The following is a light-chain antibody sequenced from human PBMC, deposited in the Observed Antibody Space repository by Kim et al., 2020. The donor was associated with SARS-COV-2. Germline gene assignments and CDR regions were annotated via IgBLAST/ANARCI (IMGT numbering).Light chain of an antibody. CDR2: DVS. CDR3: SSYTSSSTVV. CDR1: GSDVGGYNY. Sequence: GQSNTISCTGTGSDVGGYNYVSWYQQHPDKAPKLMIYDVSNRPAGVANRFSGSKSGNTASLTISGVQAEDEADYYCSSYTSSSTVVFGGGTQLTVL. J-gene: IGLJ2*01. V-gene: IGLV2-14*03.